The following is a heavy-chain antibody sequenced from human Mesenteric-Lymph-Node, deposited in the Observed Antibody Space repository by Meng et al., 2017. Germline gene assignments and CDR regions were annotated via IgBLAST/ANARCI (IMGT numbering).Heavy chain of an antibody. CDR1: GFTFTTYW. D-gene: IGHD3-10*01. Sequence: GGSLRLSCAASGFTFTTYWMTWVRQTPGKGLEWVANINRDGNEQFYVDSLRGRFTISRDNVKNSLSLQMNSLRAEDTAVYYCAKGGITMARGLPNYFDYWGQGTLVTVSS. J-gene: IGHJ4*02. CDR2: INRDGNEQ. V-gene: IGHV3-7*01. CDR3: AKGGITMARGLPNYFDY.